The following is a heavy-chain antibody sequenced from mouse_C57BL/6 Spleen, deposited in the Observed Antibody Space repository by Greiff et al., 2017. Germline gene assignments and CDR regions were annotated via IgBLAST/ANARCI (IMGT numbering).Heavy chain of an antibody. CDR1: GYTFTDYY. CDR2: IFPGSGST. D-gene: IGHD1-1*01. CDR3: ASSYYYGSSYGLDYFDY. Sequence: VQLQQSGPELVKPGASVKISCKASGYTFTDYYINWVKQRPGQGLEWIGWIFPGSGSTYYNEKFKGKATLTVDKSSSTAYMLLSSLTSEDSAVYFCASSYYYGSSYGLDYFDYWGQGTTLTVSS. V-gene: IGHV1-75*01. J-gene: IGHJ2*01.